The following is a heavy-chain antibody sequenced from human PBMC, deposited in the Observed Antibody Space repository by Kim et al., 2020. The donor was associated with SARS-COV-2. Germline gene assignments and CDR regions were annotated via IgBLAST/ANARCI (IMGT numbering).Heavy chain of an antibody. D-gene: IGHD1-26*01. Sequence: RVTISVDTSKNQFSLKLSSVTAADTAVYYCAREFWGVGATHYYYYYGMDVWGQGTTVTVSS. J-gene: IGHJ6*02. CDR3: AREFWGVGATHYYYYYGMDV. V-gene: IGHV4-39*07.